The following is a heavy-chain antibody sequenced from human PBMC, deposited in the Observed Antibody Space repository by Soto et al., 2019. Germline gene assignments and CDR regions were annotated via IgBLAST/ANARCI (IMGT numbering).Heavy chain of an antibody. D-gene: IGHD6-6*01. Sequence: AGGSLRLSCAASGFTFSSYGIHWVRQAPGKGLEWVAVISYDGSNKYYADSVKGRFTISRDNSKNTLYLQMNSLRAEDTAVYYCARDSRKEYTSSWLDYWGQGTLVTVSS. CDR2: ISYDGSNK. V-gene: IGHV3-30*03. CDR1: GFTFSSYG. CDR3: ARDSRKEYTSSWLDY. J-gene: IGHJ4*02.